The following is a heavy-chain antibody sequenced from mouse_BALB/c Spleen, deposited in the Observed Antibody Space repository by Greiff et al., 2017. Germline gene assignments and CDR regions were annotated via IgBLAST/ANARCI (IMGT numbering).Heavy chain of an antibody. J-gene: IGHJ1*01. CDR2: INPYNDGT. V-gene: IGHV1-14*01. CDR1: GYTFTSYV. Sequence: QLQESGPELVKPGASVKMSCKASGYTFTSYVMHWVKQKPGQGLEWIGYINPYNDGTKYNEKFKGKATLTSDKSSSTAYMELSSLTSEDSAVYYCARDGYYSYWYFDVWGAGTTVTVSS. D-gene: IGHD2-3*01. CDR3: ARDGYYSYWYFDV.